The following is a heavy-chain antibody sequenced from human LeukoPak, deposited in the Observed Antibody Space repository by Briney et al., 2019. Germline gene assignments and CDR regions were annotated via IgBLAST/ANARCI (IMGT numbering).Heavy chain of an antibody. D-gene: IGHD3-9*01. J-gene: IGHJ4*02. Sequence: GGSLRLSSAASGFTFSSYWMSWVRQAPGKGLEWVANIKQDGGEEYYVDSVKGRFTISRDNAKNSLYLQMNSLRAEDTAVYYCARVPSYDILTGYSNYFDYWGQGTLVTVSS. V-gene: IGHV3-7*01. CDR1: GFTFSSYW. CDR3: ARVPSYDILTGYSNYFDY. CDR2: IKQDGGEE.